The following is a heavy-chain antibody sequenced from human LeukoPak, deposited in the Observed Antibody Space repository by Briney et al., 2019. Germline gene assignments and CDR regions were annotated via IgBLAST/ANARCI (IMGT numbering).Heavy chain of an antibody. D-gene: IGHD5-24*01. CDR2: IDWDDDK. V-gene: IGHV2-70*11. CDR1: GFSLSTSGMC. Sequence: SGPALVKPTQTLTLTCTFSGFSLSTSGMCVSWIRQPSGKALEWLARIDWDDDKYYRTSLKTRLTISKDTSKNQVVLTMTNMDPVDTATDYCARIRIDVDGYNYNVGGPFDYWGQGTLVTVSS. CDR3: ARIRIDVDGYNYNVGGPFDY. J-gene: IGHJ4*02.